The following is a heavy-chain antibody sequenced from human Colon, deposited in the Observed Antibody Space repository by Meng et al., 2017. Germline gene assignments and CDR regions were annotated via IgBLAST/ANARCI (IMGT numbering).Heavy chain of an antibody. V-gene: IGHV4-61*01. CDR2: IYYSGTT. CDR1: GGSVSSGTYY. Sequence: VPLQASGPGLVKPSETLSLTCTVSGGSVSSGTYYWSWIRQPPGKGLEWIGCIYYSGTTNYNPSLKSRVTISVDTSKNQFSLKLSSVTPADTAVYFCARDRVPGKYWGQGTLVTVS. CDR3: ARDRVPGKY. J-gene: IGHJ4*02. D-gene: IGHD1-14*01.